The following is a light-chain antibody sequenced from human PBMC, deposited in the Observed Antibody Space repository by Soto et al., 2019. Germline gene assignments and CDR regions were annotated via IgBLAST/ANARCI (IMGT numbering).Light chain of an antibody. J-gene: IGKJ2*01. CDR1: QSVSSN. Sequence: EIVMTQSPATLSVSPGERVTLSCRASQSVSSNLAWYQQKPGQAPRLLISGASTRATGIPARFSGSGSGTEFTLTISSLQSEDFAVYYCQQYNAWPPYTFGQGTKLEIK. CDR2: GAS. CDR3: QQYNAWPPYT. V-gene: IGKV3-15*01.